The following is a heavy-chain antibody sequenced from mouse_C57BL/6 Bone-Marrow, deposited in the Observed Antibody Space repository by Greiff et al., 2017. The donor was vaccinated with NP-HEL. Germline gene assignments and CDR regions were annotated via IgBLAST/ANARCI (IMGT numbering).Heavy chain of an antibody. Sequence: VQLHQSGAELAKPGASVKLSCKASGYTFTSYWMHWVKQRPGQGLEWIGYINPSSGYTKYNQKFKDKATLTADKSSSTAYMQLSSLTYEDSAVYYCARRRDYYYGSSSEYYFDYWGQGTTLTVSS. D-gene: IGHD1-1*01. CDR3: ARRRDYYYGSSSEYYFDY. J-gene: IGHJ2*01. CDR2: INPSSGYT. CDR1: GYTFTSYW. V-gene: IGHV1-7*01.